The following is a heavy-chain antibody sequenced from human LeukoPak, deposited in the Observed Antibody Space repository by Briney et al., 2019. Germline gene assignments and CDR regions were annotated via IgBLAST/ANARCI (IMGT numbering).Heavy chain of an antibody. D-gene: IGHD3-16*01. Sequence: ASVKVSCKASGYTFTSYGLSWVRQAPGQGLEWMGWISAYNGNRNYAQKFQGRVTVTTDTSTSTVYMELNSLGSEDTAVYYCARERRAWGEDFWGQGTLVTVSS. CDR2: ISAYNGNR. J-gene: IGHJ4*02. CDR1: GYTFTSYG. CDR3: ARERRAWGEDF. V-gene: IGHV1-18*01.